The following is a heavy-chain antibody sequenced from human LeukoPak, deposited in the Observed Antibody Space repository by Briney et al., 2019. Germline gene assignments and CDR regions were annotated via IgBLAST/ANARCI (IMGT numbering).Heavy chain of an antibody. CDR1: GFTFSGYG. CDR2: IHYDGSNE. Sequence: GGSLSLSCAASGFTFSGYGMHWVRQAPGKGLEWVAFIHYDGSNEYYADSVKGRFTISRDNPKNTLYLQMNSLRAEDTAVYYCARDAHTSSGSYWGGVDYYYGLDVWGQRTTVTVSS. V-gene: IGHV3-30*02. D-gene: IGHD3-10*01. J-gene: IGHJ6*02. CDR3: ARDAHTSSGSYWGGVDYYYGLDV.